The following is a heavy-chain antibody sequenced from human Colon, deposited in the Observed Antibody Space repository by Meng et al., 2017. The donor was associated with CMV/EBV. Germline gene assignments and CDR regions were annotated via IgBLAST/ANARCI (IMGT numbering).Heavy chain of an antibody. Sequence: GESLKISWTGSGFTFRSYWMHWVRQVPGKGLVWVSRINKDGGSITYADFVEGRFTISRDNAKNTLYMQMNSLRVEDTAVYYCARDVFDTSSYDYWGQGALVTVSS. CDR1: GFTFRSYW. D-gene: IGHD2-2*01. CDR2: INKDGGSI. V-gene: IGHV3-74*01. CDR3: ARDVFDTSSYDY. J-gene: IGHJ4*01.